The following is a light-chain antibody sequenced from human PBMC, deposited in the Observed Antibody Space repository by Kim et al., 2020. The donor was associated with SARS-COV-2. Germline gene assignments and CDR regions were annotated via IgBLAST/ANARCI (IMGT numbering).Light chain of an antibody. Sequence: ASVGDRVTRPCRASQSIRTWLAWYQQKQGEAPKLLIYAASSLESGVPLRFSGSGSGTEFTLTINGLQPDDVGTYYCQQCNSYPRTFGQGTKVDIK. CDR2: AAS. CDR1: QSIRTW. J-gene: IGKJ1*01. V-gene: IGKV1-5*03. CDR3: QQCNSYPRT.